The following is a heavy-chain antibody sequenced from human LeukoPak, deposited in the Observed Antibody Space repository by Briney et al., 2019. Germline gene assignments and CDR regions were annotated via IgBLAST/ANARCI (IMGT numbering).Heavy chain of an antibody. CDR2: ISGGGNPV. CDR3: ARDFRSTSWYIGDY. J-gene: IGHJ4*01. V-gene: IGHV3-48*01. Sequence: GGSLRLSCEASGFTFSSYSMSWVRLAPGKGLERISYISGGGNPVYYADSVEGRFTVSRDNVKNSLYLQMNSLRADDTAVYYCARDFRSTSWYIGDYWGHGDQVTVSS. D-gene: IGHD6-13*01. CDR1: GFTFSSYS.